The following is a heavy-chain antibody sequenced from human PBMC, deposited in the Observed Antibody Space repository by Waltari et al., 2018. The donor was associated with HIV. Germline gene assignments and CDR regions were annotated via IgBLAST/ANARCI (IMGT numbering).Heavy chain of an antibody. CDR2: IYYSGST. V-gene: IGHV4-59*01. J-gene: IGHJ5*02. D-gene: IGHD4-17*01. CDR1: GGSISSYH. Sequence: QVQLQESGPGLVKPSETLSLTCTVSGGSISSYHWSWIRQPPGKGLEWIGYIYYSGSTNYNPSLKSRVTISVDTSKNQFSLKLSSVTAADTAVYYCARGGPYGENWFDPWGQGTLVTVSS. CDR3: ARGGPYGENWFDP.